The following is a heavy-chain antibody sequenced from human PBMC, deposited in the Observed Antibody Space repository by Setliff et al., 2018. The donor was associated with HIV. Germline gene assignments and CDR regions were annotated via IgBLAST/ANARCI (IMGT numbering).Heavy chain of an antibody. CDR2: IYWNDDK. D-gene: IGHD1-1*01. CDR3: ASARIPTGGTSTSCDF. CDR1: GFSLSSTGVG. V-gene: IGHV2-5*01. Sequence: SGPTLVNPTQTLTLTCTFSGFSLSSTGVGVGWIRQPPGKALEWLALIYWNDDKSYRPSLNSRLTVSRDDSKNTLYLQVNSLRPEDTAVYYCASARIPTGGTSTSCDFWGQGTLVTVSS. J-gene: IGHJ4*02.